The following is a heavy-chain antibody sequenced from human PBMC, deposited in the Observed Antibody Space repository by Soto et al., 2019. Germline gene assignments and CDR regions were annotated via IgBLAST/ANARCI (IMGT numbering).Heavy chain of an antibody. V-gene: IGHV1-69*06. CDR2: IIPIFGTA. J-gene: IGHJ6*02. D-gene: IGHD1-26*01. Sequence: SVKVSWNASGGTFSSYAISWGRQAPVQGLEWMGGIIPIFGTANYAQKFQGRVTITADKSTSTAYMELSSLRSEDTAVYYCARDKWDPENYYYYYGMDVWGQGTTVTVSS. CDR1: GGTFSSYA. CDR3: ARDKWDPENYYYYYGMDV.